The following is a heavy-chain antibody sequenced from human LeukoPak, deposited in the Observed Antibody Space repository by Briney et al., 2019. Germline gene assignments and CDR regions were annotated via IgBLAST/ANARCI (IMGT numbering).Heavy chain of an antibody. D-gene: IGHD6-13*01. V-gene: IGHV3-30-3*01. J-gene: IGHJ5*02. CDR2: ISYDGSNK. CDR3: ARVKQQLVTTNLNWFDP. CDR1: GFTFSSYA. Sequence: GGSLRLSCAASGFTFSSYAMHWVRQAPGKGLEWVAVISYDGSNKYYADSVKGRFTISRDNSKNTLYLQMNSLRAEDTAVYYCARVKQQLVTTNLNWFDPSGQGTLVTVSS.